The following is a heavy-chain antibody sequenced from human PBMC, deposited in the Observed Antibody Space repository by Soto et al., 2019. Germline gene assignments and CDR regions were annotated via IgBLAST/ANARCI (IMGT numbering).Heavy chain of an antibody. CDR3: TPVQDIVVVVAATGAFDI. D-gene: IGHD2-15*01. CDR2: IRSKANSYAT. J-gene: IGHJ3*02. Sequence: GGSLRLSCAASGFTFSGSAMHWVRQASGKGLEWVGRIRSKANSYATAYAASVKGRFTISRDDSKNTAYLQMNSLKTEDTAVYYCTPVQDIVVVVAATGAFDIWGQGTMVTVSS. V-gene: IGHV3-73*01. CDR1: GFTFSGSA.